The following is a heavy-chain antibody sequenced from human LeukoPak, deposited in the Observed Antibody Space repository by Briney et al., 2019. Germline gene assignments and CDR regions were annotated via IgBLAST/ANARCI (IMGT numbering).Heavy chain of an antibody. Sequence: ASVKVSCKASGGTFSSYAISWVRQAPGQGLEWLGWISTYDDNIKYAQSLQGRLTLTIDTSTSTAYMELRSLTSDDTAVYYCARETYSNILTGTDYWGPGTLVTVSS. J-gene: IGHJ4*02. CDR3: ARETYSNILTGTDY. V-gene: IGHV1-18*01. D-gene: IGHD3-9*01. CDR2: ISTYDDNI. CDR1: GGTFSSYA.